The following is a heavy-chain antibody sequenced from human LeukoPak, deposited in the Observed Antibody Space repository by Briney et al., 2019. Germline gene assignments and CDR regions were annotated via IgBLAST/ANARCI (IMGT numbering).Heavy chain of an antibody. J-gene: IGHJ5*02. CDR2: ISSSSSYI. V-gene: IGHV3-21*01. CDR3: AREGQLLNWFDP. CDR1: GFTFSSYS. D-gene: IGHD6-6*01. Sequence: GGSLRLSCAASGFTFSSYSMNWVRQAPGKGLEWVSSISSSSSYIYYADSVKGRFTISRDNAKNSLYLQMNSLRAEDTAVYYCAREGQLLNWFDPWGQGTLVTVSS.